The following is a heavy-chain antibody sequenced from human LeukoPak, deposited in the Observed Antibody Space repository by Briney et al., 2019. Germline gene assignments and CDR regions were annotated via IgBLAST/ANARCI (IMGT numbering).Heavy chain of an antibody. CDR2: NRRSGNA. D-gene: IGHD4-17*01. CDR3: SRRPMPTTMTSPFDY. J-gene: IGHJ4*02. CDR1: GGSLSGYY. Sequence: SETLSLTCAVAGGSLSGYYWSWLGQTPGKGLEWIGENRRSGNANYNPSLKSRVTLSIDTSKNHFSLNLTSVTAADTAMYYCSRRPMPTTMTSPFDYWGPGAQVTVSS. V-gene: IGHV4-34*01.